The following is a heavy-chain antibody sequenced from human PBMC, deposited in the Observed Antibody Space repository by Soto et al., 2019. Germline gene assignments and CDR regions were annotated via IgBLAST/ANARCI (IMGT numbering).Heavy chain of an antibody. D-gene: IGHD3-10*01. V-gene: IGHV1-2*02. CDR3: ARDLCPLGSGSPCPTFGMDV. CDR1: RYSFTAHY. Sequence: QGQLLQSGAEVKAPGASVKISCKASRYSFTAHYIHWVRQTPGQGLQHLGWHKSDNGGSYSAPKFQGRVVMTGDTSTSTAYLELTGLQSDDTAVYFCARDLCPLGSGSPCPTFGMDVWGQGTSVTVSS. CDR2: HKSDNGGS. J-gene: IGHJ6*02.